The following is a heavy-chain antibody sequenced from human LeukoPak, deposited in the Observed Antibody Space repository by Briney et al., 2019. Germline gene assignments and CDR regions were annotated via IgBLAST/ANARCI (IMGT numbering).Heavy chain of an antibody. V-gene: IGHV1-46*01. J-gene: IGHJ4*02. Sequence: GASVKVSCKASGYTFIRYYMHWVRQAPGQGLEWMGIINPNGGSTSYAQKFQGRVTMTRDTSTSTVYMELSRLRSEDTAVYYCARGGYGDRIDYWGQGTLVSVSS. CDR2: INPNGGST. D-gene: IGHD4-17*01. CDR3: ARGGYGDRIDY. CDR1: GYTFIRYY.